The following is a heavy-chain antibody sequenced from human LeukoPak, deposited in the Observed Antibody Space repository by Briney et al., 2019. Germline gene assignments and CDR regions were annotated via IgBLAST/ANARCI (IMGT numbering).Heavy chain of an antibody. CDR1: GYYITTYW. J-gene: IGHJ4*02. CDR2: IYPGDSDT. D-gene: IGHD6-19*01. Sequence: GESLKISCKGSGYYITTYWIGWVRQMPGKGLEWMGIIYPGDSDTRYSPSFQGQVTISADKSISTAYLQWSSLKASDTAMYYCARQDPYSSGWSYFNYWGQGTLVTVSS. CDR3: ARQDPYSSGWSYFNY. V-gene: IGHV5-51*01.